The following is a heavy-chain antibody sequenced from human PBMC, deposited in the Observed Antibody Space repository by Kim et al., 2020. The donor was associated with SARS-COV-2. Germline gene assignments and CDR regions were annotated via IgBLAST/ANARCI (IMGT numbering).Heavy chain of an antibody. Sequence: SETLSLTCAVYGGSFSGYYWSWIRQPPGKGLEWIGEINHSGSTNYNPSLKRRVTISVDTSKNQFSLKLSSVTAADTAVYYCARGTLVLRYFDWLPKGDAFDIWGEGTMVSVSS. J-gene: IGHJ3*02. CDR3: ARGTLVLRYFDWLPKGDAFDI. CDR2: INHSGST. V-gene: IGHV4-34*01. D-gene: IGHD3-9*01. CDR1: GGSFSGYY.